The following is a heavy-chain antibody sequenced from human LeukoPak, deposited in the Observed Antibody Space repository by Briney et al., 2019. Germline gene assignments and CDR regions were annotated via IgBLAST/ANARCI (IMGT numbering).Heavy chain of an antibody. J-gene: IGHJ4*02. CDR1: GGSVSSGISY. CDR2: ISDSGGS. D-gene: IGHD3-9*01. V-gene: IGHV4-61*01. CDR3: GREGIPYSPSPYYFDY. Sequence: PSETLSLTCSVSGGSVSSGISYWSWIRQPPGEGLEWIAYISDSGGSDYNPSLRGRVTISLDTSKNQFSLRLTSVTAADTAVYYCGREGIPYSPSPYYFDYWGQGNLVTVSS.